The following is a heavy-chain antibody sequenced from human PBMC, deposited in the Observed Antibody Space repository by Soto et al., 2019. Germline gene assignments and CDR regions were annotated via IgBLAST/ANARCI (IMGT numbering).Heavy chain of an antibody. J-gene: IGHJ4*02. V-gene: IGHV1-24*01. CDR1: GYTLTELS. Sequence: GESLKISCKVSGYTLTELSMHWVRQAPGKGLEWMGGFDPEDGETIYAQKFQGRVTMTEDTSTDTAYMELSSLRSEDTAVYYCATVGVIAYAIFDYWGQGTLVTVSS. CDR3: ATVGVIAYAIFDY. D-gene: IGHD3-16*02. CDR2: FDPEDGET.